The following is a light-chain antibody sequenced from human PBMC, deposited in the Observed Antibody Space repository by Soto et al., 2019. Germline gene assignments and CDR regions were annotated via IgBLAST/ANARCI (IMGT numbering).Light chain of an antibody. Sequence: PGERATLSCRVSQSVSRYLAWYQQKPGQAPRLLIYDASNRATGIPARFSGSGSGTDFTLTISSLEPEDFAVYYCQQRSNWPPPFTFGPGTKVDIK. CDR3: QQRSNWPPPFT. J-gene: IGKJ3*01. CDR2: DAS. V-gene: IGKV3-11*01. CDR1: QSVSRY.